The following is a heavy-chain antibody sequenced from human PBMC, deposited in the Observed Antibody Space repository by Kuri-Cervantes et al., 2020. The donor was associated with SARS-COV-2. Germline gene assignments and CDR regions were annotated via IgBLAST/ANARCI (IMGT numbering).Heavy chain of an antibody. J-gene: IGHJ4*02. Sequence: SETLSLTCTVSGGSISSYYWSWIRQPPGKGLEWIGYIYYSGSTNYNPSLKSRVTISVDTSKNQFSLRLSSLTAADAAVYYCATLPGRGDYYTSGTVSDNWGQGTLVTVSS. CDR3: ATLPGRGDYYTSGTVSDN. CDR2: IYYSGST. V-gene: IGHV4-59*08. CDR1: GGSISSYY. D-gene: IGHD3-10*01.